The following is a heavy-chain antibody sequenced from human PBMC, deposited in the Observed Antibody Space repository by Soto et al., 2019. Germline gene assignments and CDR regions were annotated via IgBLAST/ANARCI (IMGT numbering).Heavy chain of an antibody. CDR1: GYTFTSYD. CDR3: ASPARNYAFWRGYSFAI. V-gene: IGHV1-8*01. D-gene: IGHD3-3*01. CDR2: MNPNSGNT. J-gene: IGHJ3*02. Sequence: QVQLVQSGAEVKKPGASVKVSCKASGYTFTSYDINWVRQATGQGLEWMGWMNPNSGNTGYAQKFQGRVTMTRNTSISTAYMELSSLRSEDTAVYYCASPARNYAFWRGYSFAIWGQGTMVTVSS.